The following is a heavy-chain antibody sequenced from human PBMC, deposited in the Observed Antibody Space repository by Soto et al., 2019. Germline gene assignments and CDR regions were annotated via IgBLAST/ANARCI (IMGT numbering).Heavy chain of an antibody. J-gene: IGHJ5*02. CDR3: SRGVRIAAAGTRWCDP. D-gene: IGHD6-13*01. Sequence: QVQLQESGPGLVKPSQTLSLTCTVSGGSISSGDYYWSWIRQPPGKGLEWIGYIYYSGSTYYTPSLKGRVTISVDTSKDHFSLELSSVADADTAVYYCSRGVRIAAAGTRWCDPWGQGTLVTVSS. CDR1: GGSISSGDYY. V-gene: IGHV4-30-4*01. CDR2: IYYSGST.